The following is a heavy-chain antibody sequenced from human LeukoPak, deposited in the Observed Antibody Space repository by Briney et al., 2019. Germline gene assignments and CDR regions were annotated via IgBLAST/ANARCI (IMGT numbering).Heavy chain of an antibody. Sequence: ASVKVSCKVSGYTLTELSMHWVRQAPGKGLEWMGGFDPEDGETIYAQKFQGRVTMTEDTSTDTAYMELSSLRSEDTAVYYCATDLGSSSFVDYWGQGTLVTVSS. J-gene: IGHJ4*02. V-gene: IGHV1-24*01. CDR1: GYTLTELS. CDR3: ATDLGSSSFVDY. CDR2: FDPEDGET. D-gene: IGHD6-6*01.